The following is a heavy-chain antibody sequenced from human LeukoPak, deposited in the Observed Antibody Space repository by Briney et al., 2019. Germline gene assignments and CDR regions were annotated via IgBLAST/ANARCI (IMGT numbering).Heavy chain of an antibody. J-gene: IGHJ4*02. V-gene: IGHV4-31*03. D-gene: IGHD4-17*01. CDR3: ARAIRFYDYGDYVMDY. CDR1: GGSISSGGYY. Sequence: SETLSLTCTVSGGSISSGGYYWSWICQHPGKGLEWIGYIYYSGSTYYNPSLKSRVTISVDTSKNQFSLKLSSVTAADTAVYYCARAIRFYDYGDYVMDYWGQGTLVTVSS. CDR2: IYYSGST.